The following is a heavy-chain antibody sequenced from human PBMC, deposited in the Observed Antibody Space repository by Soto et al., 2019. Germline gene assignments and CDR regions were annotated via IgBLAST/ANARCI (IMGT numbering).Heavy chain of an antibody. Sequence: QITLKESGPSLVKPTQTLTLTCTFSGFSLSTSGVGVGWIRQPPGKALEWLALIYWDDDMRDSPSLKSRLTNPKYTSKNPVVLTMTNMHPVDTATYCCARFGDYRGDWFDPWGQGTLVTVSS. CDR2: IYWDDDM. D-gene: IGHD4-17*01. CDR3: ARFGDYRGDWFDP. V-gene: IGHV2-5*02. CDR1: GFSLSTSGVG. J-gene: IGHJ5*02.